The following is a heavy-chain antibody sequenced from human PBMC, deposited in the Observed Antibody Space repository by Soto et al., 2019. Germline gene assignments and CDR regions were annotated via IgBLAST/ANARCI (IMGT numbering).Heavy chain of an antibody. V-gene: IGHV4-31*03. D-gene: IGHD6-13*01. CDR3: ARASYSSSWYPNWFDP. CDR1: GGSISSGGYY. J-gene: IGHJ5*02. CDR2: IYYSGST. Sequence: SETLSLTCTVSGGSISSGGYYWSWLRQHPGKGLEWIGYIYYSGSTYYNPSLKSRVTISVDTSKNQFSLKLSSVTAADTAVYYCARASYSSSWYPNWFDPWGQGTLVTVSS.